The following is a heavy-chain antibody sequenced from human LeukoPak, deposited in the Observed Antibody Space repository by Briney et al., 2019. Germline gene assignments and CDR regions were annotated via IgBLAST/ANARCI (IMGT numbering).Heavy chain of an antibody. V-gene: IGHV3-23*01. D-gene: IGHD6-13*01. CDR3: AKIITGAGTAY. Sequence: GGTLRLSCAASGFTFTSYGMSWVRQAPGKGLEWVSSISGSGANTFYADSVKGRFTISRDNSKKTLYLQMKSLRAEDTAVYYCAKIITGAGTAYWGQGILVTVSS. CDR1: GFTFTSYG. CDR2: ISGSGANT. J-gene: IGHJ4*02.